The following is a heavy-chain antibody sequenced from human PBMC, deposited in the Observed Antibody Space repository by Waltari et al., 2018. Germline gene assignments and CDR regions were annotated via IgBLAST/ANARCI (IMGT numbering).Heavy chain of an antibody. D-gene: IGHD3-22*01. J-gene: IGHJ4*02. CDR1: GYSFNDYY. Sequence: QVQLVQSGAEVKKPVASVKVSCTASGYSFNDYYIYCVQQAPGQGLDWMGRINPNNGDTAYAQRFQGSVTMTRDTSISTAYMERSSLTSDDTAVYYCATTGDLYYENSRYGLLGYWGQGTRVTVSS. CDR2: INPNNGDT. CDR3: ATTGDLYYENSRYGLLGY. V-gene: IGHV1-2*06.